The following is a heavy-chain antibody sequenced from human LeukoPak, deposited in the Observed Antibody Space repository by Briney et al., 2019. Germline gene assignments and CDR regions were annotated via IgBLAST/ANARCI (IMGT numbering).Heavy chain of an antibody. CDR2: INPNSGGT. D-gene: IGHD1-26*01. V-gene: IGHV1-2*02. J-gene: IGHJ4*02. CDR1: GYTFTDYY. Sequence: GASVKVSCKASGYTFTDYYMHWVRQAPGQGLEWMGWINPNSGGTNYAQKFQGRVTMTRDTSINTAYMELSRLRSDDTAVYYCARDPSSGSYSIYWGQGTLVTVSS. CDR3: ARDPSSGSYSIY.